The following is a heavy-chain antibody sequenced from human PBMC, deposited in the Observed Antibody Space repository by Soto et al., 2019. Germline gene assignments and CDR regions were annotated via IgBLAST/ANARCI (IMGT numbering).Heavy chain of an antibody. Sequence: QVQLVASGGGVVQPGRSLRLSCAASGFTFSSYGMHWVRQAPGKGLEWVAVISYDGSNKYYADSVKGRFTISRDNSKNTLYLQMNSLRAEDTAVYYCAKDSGDSYYYYYMDVWGKGTTVTVSS. J-gene: IGHJ6*03. CDR3: AKDSGDSYYYYYMDV. D-gene: IGHD6-25*01. V-gene: IGHV3-30*18. CDR1: GFTFSSYG. CDR2: ISYDGSNK.